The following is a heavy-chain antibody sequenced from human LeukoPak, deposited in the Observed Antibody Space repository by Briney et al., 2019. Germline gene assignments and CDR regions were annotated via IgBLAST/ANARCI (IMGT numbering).Heavy chain of an antibody. V-gene: IGHV3-21*01. D-gene: IGHD2-15*01. CDR1: GFTFSSYS. J-gene: IGHJ3*02. CDR3: ARVRYSARDAFDI. CDR2: ISSSSSYI. Sequence: PGGSLRLSCAASGFTFSSYSMNWVRQAPGKGLEWVSSISSSSSYIYYADSVKGQFTISRDNAKNSLYLQMNSLRAEDTAVYYCARVRYSARDAFDIWGQGTMVTVSS.